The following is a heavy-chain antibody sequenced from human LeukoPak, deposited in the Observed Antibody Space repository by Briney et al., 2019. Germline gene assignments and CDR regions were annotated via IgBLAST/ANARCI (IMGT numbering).Heavy chain of an antibody. CDR2: IRYDGSNK. Sequence: GGSLRLSCAASGFTFSSYAMSWVRQAPGKGLEWVAFIRYDGSNKYYADSVKGRFTISRDNSKNTLYLQMNSLRAEDTAVYYCAKDVLGGSYPLYFDYWGQGTLVTVSS. D-gene: IGHD1-26*01. CDR3: AKDVLGGSYPLYFDY. CDR1: GFTFSSYA. V-gene: IGHV3-30*02. J-gene: IGHJ4*02.